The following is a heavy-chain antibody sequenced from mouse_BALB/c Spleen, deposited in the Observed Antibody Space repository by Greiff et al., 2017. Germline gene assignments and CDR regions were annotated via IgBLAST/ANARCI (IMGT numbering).Heavy chain of an antibody. V-gene: IGHV1-69*02. CDR1: GYTFTSYW. CDR3: TGYRYDLDY. J-gene: IGHJ2*01. D-gene: IGHD2-14*01. Sequence: VQLQQPGAELVRPGASVKLSCKASGYTFTSYWLNWVKQRPGHGLEWIGNIYPSDSYTNYNQKIKDKATLTVDKSSSTAYMQLSSPTSEDSAVYYCTGYRYDLDYWGQGTTLTVSS. CDR2: IYPSDSYT.